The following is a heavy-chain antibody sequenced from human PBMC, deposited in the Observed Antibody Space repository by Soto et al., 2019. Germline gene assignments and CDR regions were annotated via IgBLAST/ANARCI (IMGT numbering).Heavy chain of an antibody. Sequence: SQTLSLTCAISGDSVSSNSVAWNWIRQSPSRGLEWLGRTNYRSKWYNDYAISVKSRITINPDTSKNQFSLQLNSVTPEDTAWYFCVKDKTGARGYGLGVWGQGTTVTVSS. CDR3: VKDKTGARGYGLGV. CDR2: TNYRSKWYN. V-gene: IGHV6-1*01. D-gene: IGHD3-10*01. CDR1: GDSVSSNSVA. J-gene: IGHJ6*02.